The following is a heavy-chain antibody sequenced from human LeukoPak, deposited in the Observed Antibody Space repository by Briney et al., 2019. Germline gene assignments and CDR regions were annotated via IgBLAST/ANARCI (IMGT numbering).Heavy chain of an antibody. CDR3: ARYQDSRPY. V-gene: IGHV3-53*01. J-gene: IGHJ4*02. D-gene: IGHD6-13*01. CDR2: IYSSGNT. Sequence: GGSLRLSCAASGFTVNTNYMTWVRQAPGKGLEWVSGIYSSGNTYYADSVKGRFTISRDNSKNTAYLQMNSLRAEDTAMYYCARYQDSRPYWGQGTLVTVSS. CDR1: GFTVNTNY.